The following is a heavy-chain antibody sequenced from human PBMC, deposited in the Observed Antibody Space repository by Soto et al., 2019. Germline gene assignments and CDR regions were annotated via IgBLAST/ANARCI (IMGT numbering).Heavy chain of an antibody. V-gene: IGHV3-66*01. CDR1: GFTVTTNY. D-gene: IGHD4-17*01. CDR3: ARDFSVKNDAFDI. Sequence: EVQLVESGGGLVQPGGSLRLSCAASGFTVTTNYMSWVRQPPGKGLEWVSVVYSGVSTYYADSVKGRFPVSRDNSKNPRYLQMNSLRAEDTDVYYCARDFSVKNDAFDIFGQGTVVTVSS. J-gene: IGHJ3*02. CDR2: VYSGVST.